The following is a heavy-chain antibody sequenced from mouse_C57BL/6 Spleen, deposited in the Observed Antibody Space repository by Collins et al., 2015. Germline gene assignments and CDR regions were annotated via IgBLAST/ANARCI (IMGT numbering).Heavy chain of an antibody. CDR3: NSGYYAWFAY. D-gene: IGHD2-3*01. Sequence: EVKLEESGGGLVQPGGSMKLSCVASGLLSVATGCLGSASLQRRGLSGLLKFRLKSDNYATHYAESVKGKFTISRDDSKSRLYLQMNSLRAEDTGIYYCNSGYYAWFAYWGQGTLVTVSA. CDR1: GLLSVATG. CDR2: FRLKSDNYAT. J-gene: IGHJ3*01. V-gene: IGHV6-6*02.